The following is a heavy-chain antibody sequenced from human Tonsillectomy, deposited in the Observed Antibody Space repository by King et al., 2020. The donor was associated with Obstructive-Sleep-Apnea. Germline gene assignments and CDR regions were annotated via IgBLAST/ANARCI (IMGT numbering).Heavy chain of an antibody. V-gene: IGHV3-30*02. Sequence: VQLVESGGGVVQPGGSLRLSCVASGFTFSSYGVHWVRQAPGKGLEWVAFIRYDGWDKYYADSVKGRFTISRENSKNTLYLQMNSLRAEDTAVYYCAKEGTTGTTGSAFDIWGQGTMVTVSS. CDR2: IRYDGWDK. D-gene: IGHD1-1*01. CDR1: GFTFSSYG. J-gene: IGHJ3*02. CDR3: AKEGTTGTTGSAFDI.